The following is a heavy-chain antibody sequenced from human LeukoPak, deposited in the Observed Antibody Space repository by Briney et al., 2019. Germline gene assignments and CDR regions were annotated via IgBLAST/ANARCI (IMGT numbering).Heavy chain of an antibody. CDR3: AGLDAAMPDAFDI. V-gene: IGHV3-30*02. J-gene: IGHJ3*02. CDR1: GFIFSNYA. D-gene: IGHD2-2*01. CDR2: IRYDGSNK. Sequence: PGGSLRLSCAASGFIFSNYAMHWVRQAPGKGLEWVAFIRYDGSNKYYADSVKGRFTISRDNSKNTLYLQMNSLRADDTAVYYCAGLDAAMPDAFDIWGQGTTVTVSS.